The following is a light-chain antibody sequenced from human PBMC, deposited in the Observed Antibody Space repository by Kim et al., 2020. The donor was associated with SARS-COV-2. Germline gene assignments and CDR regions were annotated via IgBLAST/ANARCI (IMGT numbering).Light chain of an antibody. J-gene: IGLJ3*02. V-gene: IGLV1-51*01. CDR2: DNN. Sequence: QKVTISCSGGSSNIGNNYVFWYQQLPGTAPKLLIYDNNKRPSGIPDRFSGSKSGTSATLGITGLQTGDEADYYCGTWDNSLSGVMFGGGTKLTVL. CDR1: SSNIGNNY. CDR3: GTWDNSLSGVM.